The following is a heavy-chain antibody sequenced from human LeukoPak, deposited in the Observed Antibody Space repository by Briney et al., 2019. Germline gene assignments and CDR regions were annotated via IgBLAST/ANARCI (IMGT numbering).Heavy chain of an antibody. V-gene: IGHV4-34*01. Sequence: SETLSLTCGVYDGSFSGYWTWIRQPPGKGLEWIAEIKDTGKTNYNPTLKSRITISIDTSKKQFSLNLRSVTAADTAVYYCVRGGDGGYYFDYWGQGALVTVSS. CDR3: VRGGDGGYYFDY. CDR2: IKDTGKT. J-gene: IGHJ4*02. CDR1: DGSFSGY. D-gene: IGHD3-10*01.